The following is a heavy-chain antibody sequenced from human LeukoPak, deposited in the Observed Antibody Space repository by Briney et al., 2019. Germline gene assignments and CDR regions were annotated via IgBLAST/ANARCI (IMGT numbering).Heavy chain of an antibody. Sequence: PSETLSLTCTVSGYSISSGDYWGWIRPPPGKGLEWIGSIYHSGRTYYNPSLKSRVTISVDTSKNQFSLKLSSVTAADTAVYYCARGRGPTWFGELLHLKEYFQHWGQGTLVTVSS. J-gene: IGHJ1*01. CDR3: ARGRGPTWFGELLHLKEYFQH. CDR1: GYSISSGDY. D-gene: IGHD3-10*01. V-gene: IGHV4-38-2*02. CDR2: IYHSGRT.